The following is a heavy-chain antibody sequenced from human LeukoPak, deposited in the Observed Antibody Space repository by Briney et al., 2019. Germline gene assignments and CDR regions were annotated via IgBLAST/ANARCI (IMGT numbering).Heavy chain of an antibody. Sequence: SETLSLTCNVSGGSISSYYWSWIRQPPGKGLEWIGYIYDIGSTNYNPSLKSRVTISIDTSKKEFSLKLSSVTAADTAVYFCARGLPMTVVANGDSFHIWGQGTMVTVSS. J-gene: IGHJ3*02. CDR1: GGSISSYY. D-gene: IGHD2-15*01. V-gene: IGHV4-59*01. CDR3: ARGLPMTVVANGDSFHI. CDR2: IYDIGST.